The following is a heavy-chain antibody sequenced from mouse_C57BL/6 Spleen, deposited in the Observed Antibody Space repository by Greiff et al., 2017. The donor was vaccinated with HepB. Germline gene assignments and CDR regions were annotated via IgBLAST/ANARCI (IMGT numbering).Heavy chain of an antibody. CDR3: ARGDYYGSSYYAMDY. CDR2: ISYDGSN. CDR1: GYSITSGYY. V-gene: IGHV3-6*01. J-gene: IGHJ4*01. Sequence: VQLKQSGPGLVKPSQSLSLTCSVTGYSITSGYYWNWIRQFPGNKLEWMGYISYDGSNNYNPSLKNRISITRDTSKNQFFLKLNSVTTEDTATYYCARGDYYGSSYYAMDYWGQGTSVTVSS. D-gene: IGHD1-1*01.